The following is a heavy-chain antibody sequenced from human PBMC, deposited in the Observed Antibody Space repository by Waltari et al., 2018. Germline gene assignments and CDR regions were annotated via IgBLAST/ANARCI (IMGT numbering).Heavy chain of an antibody. CDR3: ARVRWLQPMGH. CDR2: ISSSSGTI. V-gene: IGHV3-48*01. J-gene: IGHJ4*02. Sequence: EVQLVESGGGLVQPGGSLRLSCAASGFTFDTYSMNWVRQAPGKWLEWVSYISSSSGTIYYADSVKGRFTVSRDNAKDSLYLQMNSLRVEDTAVYYCARVRWLQPMGHWGQGTLVTVSS. CDR1: GFTFDTYS. D-gene: IGHD5-12*01.